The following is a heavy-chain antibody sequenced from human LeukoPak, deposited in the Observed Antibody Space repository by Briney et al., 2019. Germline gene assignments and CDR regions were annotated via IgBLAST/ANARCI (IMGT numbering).Heavy chain of an antibody. D-gene: IGHD5-12*01. J-gene: IGHJ4*02. V-gene: IGHV1-2*02. CDR3: ARDGGGYSGYD. CDR1: GYTFTDYY. CDR2: INPTSGGT. Sequence: ASVKVSCKAAGYTFTDYYIHWVRQAHGQGLEWVGWINPTSGGTTYAQRFQGRVTVTRDTSISTAYMELSRLRSDDTAVYYCARDGGGYSGYDWGQGTLVTVSS.